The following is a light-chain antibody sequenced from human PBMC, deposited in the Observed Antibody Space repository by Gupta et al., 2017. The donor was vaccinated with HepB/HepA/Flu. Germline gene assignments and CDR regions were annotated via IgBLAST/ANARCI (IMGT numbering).Light chain of an antibody. CDR1: QSIMSY. Sequence: DIQMTQSPSSLSASVGDTVTISCRASQSIMSYLNWYKQRPGKAPNLLIYAASSLHSGVPSRFSGSGSGTDFTLTISSLQPEDFATYYCQQSFRSPSTFGQGTKL. V-gene: IGKV1-39*01. J-gene: IGKJ2*02. CDR3: QQSFRSPST. CDR2: AAS.